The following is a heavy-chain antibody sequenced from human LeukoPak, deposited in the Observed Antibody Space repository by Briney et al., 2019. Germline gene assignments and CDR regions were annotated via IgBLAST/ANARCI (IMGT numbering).Heavy chain of an antibody. V-gene: IGHV6-1*01. CDR3: ARDRESSLHCMDV. Sequence: SQTLSLTCAISGDSVSSNSAAWHWTRQSPSRGLEWLGRTYYRSKWYNDYAVSVKSRITVNPDTSKNQFSLQLNSVTPEDTAVYYCARDRESSLHCMDVWGQGTTVTVSS. D-gene: IGHD3-10*01. J-gene: IGHJ6*02. CDR1: GDSVSSNSAA. CDR2: TYYRSKWYN.